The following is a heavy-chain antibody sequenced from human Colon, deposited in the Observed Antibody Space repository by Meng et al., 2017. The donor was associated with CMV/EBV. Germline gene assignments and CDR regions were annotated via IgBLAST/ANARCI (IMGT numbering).Heavy chain of an antibody. V-gene: IGHV3-74*01. D-gene: IGHD1/OR15-1a*01. CDR2: INSDGSST. Sequence: GGSLRLSCAASGFTFSSYWMHWVRQAPGKGLEWVSRINSDGSSTSYADSVKGRFTISRDNAKNTLYLQMKSLRADDTAVYYCAREDGGVRTTHDFDYWGQGTRVTVSS. CDR1: GFTFSSYW. CDR3: AREDGGVRTTHDFDY. J-gene: IGHJ4*02.